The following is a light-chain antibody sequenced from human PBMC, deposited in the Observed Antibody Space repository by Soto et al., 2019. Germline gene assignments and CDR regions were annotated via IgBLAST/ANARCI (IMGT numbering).Light chain of an antibody. V-gene: IGKV1D-13*01. J-gene: IGKJ4*01. CDR1: QAIRSA. Sequence: AIQLTQSPSSLSASVGDRVTITCRASQAIRSALAWYQQKPGKAPKLLIYDVSSLENGVPSRFSGRGSETDFTLTISSLQPEDFATYYCQQFNDYPLTFGGGTRVEVK. CDR2: DVS. CDR3: QQFNDYPLT.